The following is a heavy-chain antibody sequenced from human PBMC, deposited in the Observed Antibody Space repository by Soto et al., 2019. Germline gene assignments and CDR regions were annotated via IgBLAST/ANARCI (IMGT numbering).Heavy chain of an antibody. Sequence: SQTLSLTCAISGDSVSSNHATWDWIRQSPSRGLEWLGRTYYRSKWYNDYAVSVKSRITINPDTSKNQFSLQLNSVTPEDTAVYYCARERETGYSSSWVYYYYYGMDVWGQGTTVTVSS. CDR3: ARERETGYSSSWVYYYYYGMDV. CDR2: TYYRSKWYN. D-gene: IGHD6-13*01. V-gene: IGHV6-1*01. CDR1: GDSVSSNHAT. J-gene: IGHJ6*02.